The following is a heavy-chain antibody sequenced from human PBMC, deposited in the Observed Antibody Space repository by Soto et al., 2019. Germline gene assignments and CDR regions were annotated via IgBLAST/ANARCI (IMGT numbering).Heavy chain of an antibody. CDR2: IYYSGST. CDR3: ARWGEKITIFGVDPGGFDY. D-gene: IGHD3-3*01. J-gene: IGHJ4*02. CDR1: GGSISSYY. V-gene: IGHV4-59*08. Sequence: PSETLSLTCTVSGGSISSYYWSWIRQPPGKGLEWIGYIYYSGSTNYNPSLKSRVTISVDTSKNQFSLKLSSVTAADTAVYYCARWGEKITIFGVDPGGFDYWGQGTLVTVSS.